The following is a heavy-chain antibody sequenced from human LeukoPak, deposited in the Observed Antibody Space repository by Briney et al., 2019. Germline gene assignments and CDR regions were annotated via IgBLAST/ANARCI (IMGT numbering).Heavy chain of an antibody. CDR2: INPSDGST. J-gene: IGHJ4*02. V-gene: IGHV1-46*01. CDR1: GYTFTSYF. Sequence: ASVKVSCKASGYTFTSYFMHWVRQAPGQGLVWMGIINPSDGSTSYAQKFQGRVTMTRDTSTTTVYMELSSLRSEDTAVYYCARAIAAAGAPDYWGRGTLVTVSS. CDR3: ARAIAAAGAPDY. D-gene: IGHD6-13*01.